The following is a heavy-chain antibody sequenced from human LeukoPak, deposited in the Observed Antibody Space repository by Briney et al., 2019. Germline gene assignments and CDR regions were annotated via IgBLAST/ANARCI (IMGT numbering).Heavy chain of an antibody. CDR2: IYPSGGST. J-gene: IGHJ5*02. CDR1: GYTFTTYY. V-gene: IGHV1-46*01. CDR3: ARLYDISNSWFDP. D-gene: IGHD3-9*01. Sequence: ASVKVSCKASGYTFTTYYMHWVRQAPGQGLEWMGMIYPSGGSTSYAQKFQGRVTMTRDTSTSTIYMEMSSLRSEETAVYYCARLYDISNSWFDPWGQGTLVTVSS.